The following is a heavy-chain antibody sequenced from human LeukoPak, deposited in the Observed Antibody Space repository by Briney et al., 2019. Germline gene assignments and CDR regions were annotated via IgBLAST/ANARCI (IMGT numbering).Heavy chain of an antibody. V-gene: IGHV3-9*01. Sequence: GGSLRLSCAASGFTLVDYAMHWVRQAPGKGLEWVSGISGMSASIGSANSVKGRFTISRANARNCLYLQINGLRTEHTAFSYRAKDSRLLWDTGNSWFVPWRQGSLDTVSS. D-gene: IGHD2-21*01. J-gene: IGHJ5*02. CDR1: GFTLVDYA. CDR3: AKDSRLLWDTGNSWFVP. CDR2: ISGMSASI.